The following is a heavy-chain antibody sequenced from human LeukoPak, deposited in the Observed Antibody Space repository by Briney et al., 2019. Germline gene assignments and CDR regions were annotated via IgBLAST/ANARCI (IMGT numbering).Heavy chain of an antibody. CDR2: ISSSGSII. Sequence: GGSLRLSCVASGFTFSDYYMNWIRQTPGKGLEWISYISSSGSIIYYADSVKGRFTISRDNAKNSLYLQMNSLRAEDTAVYYCARAGYCSGGSCYHIDYWGQGTLVTVSS. D-gene: IGHD2-15*01. CDR1: GFTFSDYY. V-gene: IGHV3-11*04. J-gene: IGHJ4*02. CDR3: ARAGYCSGGSCYHIDY.